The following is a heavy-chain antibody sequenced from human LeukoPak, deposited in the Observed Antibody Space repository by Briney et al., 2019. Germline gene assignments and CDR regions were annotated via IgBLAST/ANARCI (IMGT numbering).Heavy chain of an antibody. V-gene: IGHV1-8*03. Sequence: ASVKVSCKASGYTFTSYDINWVRQATGQGLEWMGWMNPNSGNTGYAQKFQGRVTITRNTSISTAYMELSSLRSEDTAVYYCARGSRWNYVGVSAFDIWGQGTMVTVSS. CDR1: GYTFTSYD. J-gene: IGHJ3*02. CDR3: ARGSRWNYVGVSAFDI. D-gene: IGHD1-7*01. CDR2: MNPNSGNT.